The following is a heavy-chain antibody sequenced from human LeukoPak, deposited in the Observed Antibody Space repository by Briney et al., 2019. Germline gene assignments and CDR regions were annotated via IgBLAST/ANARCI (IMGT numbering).Heavy chain of an antibody. Sequence: GASVKVSCKASGYTFTSYGISWVRQAPGQGLEWMGWISPNSGDTNYAQKFQGGVTMTRDTSITTAYMELSRLRSDDTAVYYCARLKSGYYYFDYWGQGTLVTVSS. D-gene: IGHD1-1*01. CDR3: ARLKSGYYYFDY. J-gene: IGHJ4*02. CDR1: GYTFTSYG. CDR2: ISPNSGDT. V-gene: IGHV1-2*02.